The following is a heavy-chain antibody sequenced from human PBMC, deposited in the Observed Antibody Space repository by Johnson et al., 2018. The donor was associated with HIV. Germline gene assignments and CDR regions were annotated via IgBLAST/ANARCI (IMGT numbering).Heavy chain of an antibody. CDR2: IKSKTDGGTT. D-gene: IGHD3-16*01. CDR1: GFIFSNAW. CDR3: STYAALITMYVEIKGGAFDI. Sequence: VQLVESGGGLVKREGSLRLSCAPSGFIFSNAWMSWVRQAPGKGLEWVGRIKSKTDGGTTDYAAPVKGRFTISRDDSKNTLYLQMNSLKTEDTAVYYCSTYAALITMYVEIKGGAFDIWGQGTMVTVSS. V-gene: IGHV3-15*01. J-gene: IGHJ3*02.